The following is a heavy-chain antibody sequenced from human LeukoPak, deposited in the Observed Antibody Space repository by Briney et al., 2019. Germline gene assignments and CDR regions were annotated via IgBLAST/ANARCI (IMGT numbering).Heavy chain of an antibody. CDR2: IYTSGST. J-gene: IGHJ5*02. CDR3: ARVGYSYGWDWFDP. CDR1: GGSISSGSYY. D-gene: IGHD5-18*01. Sequence: SQTLSLACTVSGGSISSGSYYWSWIRQPAGKGLEWIGRIYTSGSTNYNPSLKSRVTISVDTSKNQFSLKLSSVTAADTAVYYCARVGYSYGWDWFDPWGQGTLVTASS. V-gene: IGHV4-61*02.